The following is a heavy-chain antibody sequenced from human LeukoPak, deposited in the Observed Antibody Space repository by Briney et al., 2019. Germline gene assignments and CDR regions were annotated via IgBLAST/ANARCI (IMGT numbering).Heavy chain of an antibody. CDR3: AKDPPHLYDYVWGSFDY. D-gene: IGHD3-16*01. CDR1: GFSFNIYA. V-gene: IGHV3-23*01. CDR2: IGSGSVDK. J-gene: IGHJ4*02. Sequence: GGSLRLSCAASGFSFNIYAMGWVRQAPGKGLEWVSVIGSGSVDKHYADTVRGRFTISRDNSKNTLYLQMNSLRAEDTAVYYCAKDPPHLYDYVWGSFDYWGQGTLVTVSS.